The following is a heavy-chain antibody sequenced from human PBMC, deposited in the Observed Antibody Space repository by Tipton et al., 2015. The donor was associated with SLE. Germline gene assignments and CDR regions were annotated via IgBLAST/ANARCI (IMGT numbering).Heavy chain of an antibody. D-gene: IGHD2-21*02. J-gene: IGHJ3*02. Sequence: SLRLSCAASGFTFDEYAIHWVRQAPGKGLEWVSGISWNSGNIGYADSVKGRFTISRDNAKNSLYLQMNSLRSDDTAVYYCAKDVWAEGGDPRGAFDIWGQGTLVTVSS. CDR2: ISWNSGNI. CDR3: AKDVWAEGGDPRGAFDI. CDR1: GFTFDEYA. V-gene: IGHV3-9*01.